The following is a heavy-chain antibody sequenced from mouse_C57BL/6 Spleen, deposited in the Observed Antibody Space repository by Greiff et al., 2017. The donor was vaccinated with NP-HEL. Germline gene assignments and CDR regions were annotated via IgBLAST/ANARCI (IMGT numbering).Heavy chain of an antibody. D-gene: IGHD2-5*01. V-gene: IGHV1-26*01. CDR3: ARDSNMDY. CDR2: INPNNGGT. Sequence: EVQLQQSGPELVKPGASVKISCKASGYTFTDYYMNWVKQSHGKSLEWIGDINPNNGGTSYNQKFKGKATLTVDKSSSTAYMELRSLTSEDSAVYYCARDSNMDYWGQGTSVTVSS. CDR1: GYTFTDYY. J-gene: IGHJ4*01.